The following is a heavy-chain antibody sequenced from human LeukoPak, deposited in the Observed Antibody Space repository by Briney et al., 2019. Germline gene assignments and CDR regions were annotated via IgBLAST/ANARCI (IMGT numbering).Heavy chain of an antibody. Sequence: GGSLRLSCAASGFTFNNYAMSWVRQAPGEGLEWVSAISGSGAKTYYADSVKGRFTISRDNSKNTLYLQMNSLRADDTAVFYCAKSRARREGSSGSIDYWGQGTLVTVSS. J-gene: IGHJ4*02. CDR1: GFTFNNYA. V-gene: IGHV3-23*01. CDR3: AKSRARREGSSGSIDY. D-gene: IGHD3-22*01. CDR2: ISGSGAKT.